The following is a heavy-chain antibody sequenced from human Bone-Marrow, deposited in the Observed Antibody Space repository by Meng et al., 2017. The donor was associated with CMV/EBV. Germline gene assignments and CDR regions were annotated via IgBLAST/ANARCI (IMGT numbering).Heavy chain of an antibody. J-gene: IGHJ6*02. CDR2: ISGSSSFI. CDR3: ARERGSDVFYYYYGMDV. V-gene: IGHV3-21*06. D-gene: IGHD3-10*01. Sequence: LKISCAASGFTFSRYTINWVRQAPGKGLEWVSSISGSSSFIYYADSVMGRFTISRDNAKNSLYLQMNSLRAEDTAVYYCARERGSDVFYYYYGMDVWGQGTTVTVSS. CDR1: GFTFSRYT.